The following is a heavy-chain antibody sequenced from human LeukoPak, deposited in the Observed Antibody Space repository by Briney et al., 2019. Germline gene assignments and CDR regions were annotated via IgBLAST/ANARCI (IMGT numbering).Heavy chain of an antibody. CDR2: MSPNSGNT. V-gene: IGHV1-8*01. J-gene: IGHJ4*02. Sequence: ASVKVSCKASGYTFTSYDINWVRQATGQGPEWMGWMSPNSGNTGYAQKFQGRVTMTRSTSMSTAYMELSSLRSEDTAVYYCAIMMVRGANPFDYWGQGTLVTVSS. CDR3: AIMMVRGANPFDY. CDR1: GYTFTSYD. D-gene: IGHD3-10*01.